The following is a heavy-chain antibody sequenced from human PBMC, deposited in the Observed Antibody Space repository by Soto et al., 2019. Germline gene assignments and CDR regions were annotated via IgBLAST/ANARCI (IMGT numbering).Heavy chain of an antibody. CDR2: IYHSGST. D-gene: IGHD3-3*02. Sequence: SETLSLTCAVSSGSISSSNWWSWVRQPPGKGLEWIGEIYHSGSTNYNPSLKSRVTISVDTSKNQFSLKLSSVTAADTAVYYCARGLLATNYYYMDVWGKGTTVTVSS. J-gene: IGHJ6*03. CDR1: SGSISSSNW. V-gene: IGHV4-4*02. CDR3: ARGLLATNYYYMDV.